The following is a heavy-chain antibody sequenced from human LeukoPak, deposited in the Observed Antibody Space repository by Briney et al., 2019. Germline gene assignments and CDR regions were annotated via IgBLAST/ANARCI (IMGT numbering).Heavy chain of an antibody. Sequence: PGGSLTLSCAASGFTFSSYEMNWVRQAPGKGLEWVSYISSSGSTIYYAESIKGRFTISRDNAKNSLYLQMHRLRAEDTAIYYCASGDDFWSRYSFDYWGQGTLVTVSS. D-gene: IGHD3-3*01. J-gene: IGHJ4*02. CDR1: GFTFSSYE. CDR2: ISSSGSTI. V-gene: IGHV3-48*03. CDR3: ASGDDFWSRYSFDY.